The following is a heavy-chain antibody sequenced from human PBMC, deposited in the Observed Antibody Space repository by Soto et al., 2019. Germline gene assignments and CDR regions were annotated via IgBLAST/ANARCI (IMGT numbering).Heavy chain of an antibody. J-gene: IGHJ4*02. CDR1: GGSMSSYY. CDR2: IYYSGST. CDR3: ARGEWLATIKPYFAY. Sequence: SETLSLTCTVSGGSMSSYYWSWIRQSPGKGLEWIGYIYYSGSTYYNPSLKSRVAISLDTSKNQFSLMLSSVTAADTAVYYCARGEWLATIKPYFAYWGQGTLVTVSS. V-gene: IGHV4-59*01. D-gene: IGHD5-12*01.